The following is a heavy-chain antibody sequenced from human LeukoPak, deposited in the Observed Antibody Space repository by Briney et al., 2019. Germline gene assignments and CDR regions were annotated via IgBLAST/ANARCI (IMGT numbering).Heavy chain of an antibody. V-gene: IGHV3-30*18. J-gene: IGHJ6*02. D-gene: IGHD1-1*01. Sequence: GGSLRLSCAASGFIFDTYGMLWVRQAPGKGLEWVAVIAYDGSNKVYADSVKGRFTISRDNSKNTLYLQMNSLRGEDTAVYCCAKEKAIATINYGLDVWGQGTTVTVSS. CDR3: AKEKAIATINYGLDV. CDR2: IAYDGSNK. CDR1: GFIFDTYG.